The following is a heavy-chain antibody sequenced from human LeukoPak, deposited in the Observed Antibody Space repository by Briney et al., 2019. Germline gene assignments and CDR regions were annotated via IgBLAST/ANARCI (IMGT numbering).Heavy chain of an antibody. CDR1: GFTVSSNY. J-gene: IGHJ4*02. Sequence: GGSLRLSCAASGFTVSSNYMSWVRQAPGKGLEWVSVIYSGGSTYYADSVKGRFTISRHNSKNTLHLQMNSLRAEDTAVYYCAKPVHDYGDSFFDYWGQGTLVTVSS. CDR3: AKPVHDYGDSFFDY. D-gene: IGHD4-17*01. V-gene: IGHV3-53*01. CDR2: IYSGGST.